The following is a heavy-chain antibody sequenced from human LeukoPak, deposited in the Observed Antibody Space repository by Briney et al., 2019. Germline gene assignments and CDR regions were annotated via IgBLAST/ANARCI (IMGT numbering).Heavy chain of an antibody. CDR2: ISAGNGYT. V-gene: IGHV1-3*01. J-gene: IGHJ4*02. CDR1: GYTFTRYA. D-gene: IGHD6-13*01. Sequence: GASVKVSCKASGYTFTRYAMHWVRQAPGQRLEWMGWISAGNGYTEYSQKFQGRVTITSDTSASTAYMELNGLRSEDTAVYYCARDGSSWSFDYWGQGTLVTVSS. CDR3: ARDGSSWSFDY.